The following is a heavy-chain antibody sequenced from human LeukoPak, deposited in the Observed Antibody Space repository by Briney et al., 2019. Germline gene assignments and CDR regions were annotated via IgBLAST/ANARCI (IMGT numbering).Heavy chain of an antibody. CDR1: GYTFTSYE. Sequence: EASVKVSCKASGYTFTSYEINWVRQATGEGLEWMGWMNPNSGDTAFAQKSQGRITMTRSTSISTAYMELSSLTSEDTAVYYCARGLGTYDSSELTWPMISFWGQGTLVTVSS. V-gene: IGHV1-8*01. CDR3: ARGLGTYDSSELTWPMISF. J-gene: IGHJ4*02. D-gene: IGHD3-22*01. CDR2: MNPNSGDT.